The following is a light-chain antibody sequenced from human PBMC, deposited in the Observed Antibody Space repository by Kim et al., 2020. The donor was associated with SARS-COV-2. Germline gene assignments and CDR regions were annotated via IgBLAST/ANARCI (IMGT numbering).Light chain of an antibody. V-gene: IGKV1-NL1*01. J-gene: IGKJ2*01. CDR3: QQYYAVPFT. Sequence: SAYGGDRVTITCRAGQGISSSLAWFQQKPETAPKHLVSATSKLEDGVPARFSGRGPGTEFTLTISSLQPEDVATYFCQQYYAVPFTFGQGTKLEI. CDR2: ATS. CDR1: QGISSS.